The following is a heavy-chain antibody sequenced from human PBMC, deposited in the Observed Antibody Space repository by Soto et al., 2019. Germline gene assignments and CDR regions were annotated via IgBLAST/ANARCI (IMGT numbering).Heavy chain of an antibody. D-gene: IGHD6-25*01. CDR1: GFTFSNYA. Sequence: EVQLLESGGGLVQPGRSLRLSCAASGFTFSNYAMSWVRQAPGQGLDWVSAISGSGGTTYYADSVKGRFTISRDNSKNTLFLQRYSLRSEDAAVYYCAKFFVEKGSNSGRPWSFHYWGQGTLVTVSS. V-gene: IGHV3-23*01. CDR2: ISGSGGTT. CDR3: AKFFVEKGSNSGRPWSFHY. J-gene: IGHJ4*02.